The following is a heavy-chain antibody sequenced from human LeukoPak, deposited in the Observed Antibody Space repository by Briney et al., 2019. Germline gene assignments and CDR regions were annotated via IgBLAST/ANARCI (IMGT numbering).Heavy chain of an antibody. D-gene: IGHD1-26*01. CDR3: ARGPVGANPYFDY. CDR2: IIPIFGTA. V-gene: IGHV1-69*01. J-gene: IGHJ4*02. CDR1: GGTFSSYA. Sequence: SVKVSCKASGGTFSSYAISWVRQAPGQGLEWMGGIIPIFGTANYAQKFQGRVTITADESTSTAYMELSSLRSEDTAVYYCARGPVGANPYFDYWGQGTLVTVSS.